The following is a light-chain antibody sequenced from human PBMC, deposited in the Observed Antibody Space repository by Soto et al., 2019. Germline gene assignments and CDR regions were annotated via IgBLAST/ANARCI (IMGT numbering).Light chain of an antibody. CDR1: QSVSSSY. J-gene: IGKJ4*01. V-gene: IGKV3-20*01. Sequence: EIVLTQSPGTLSLSPGERATLSCRASQSVSSSYLAWYQQKHGQAPRLLIYDASSRATGIPDRFSGSGSGTDFTLTISRLEPEDFAVYYCQQYGSSPSFGGGTKVEIK. CDR3: QQYGSSPS. CDR2: DAS.